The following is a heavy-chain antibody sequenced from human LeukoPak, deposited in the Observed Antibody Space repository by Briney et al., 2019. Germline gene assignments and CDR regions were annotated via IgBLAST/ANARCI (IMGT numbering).Heavy chain of an antibody. Sequence: SEALSLTCTVSGGSISSSSYYWGWIRQPPGKGLEWIGSIYYSGSTYYNPSLKSRVTISVDTSKNQFSLKLSSVTAADTAVYYCASYCSSTSCQNAFDIWGQGTMVTVSS. CDR1: GGSISSSSYY. J-gene: IGHJ3*02. CDR2: IYYSGST. D-gene: IGHD2-2*01. CDR3: ASYCSSTSCQNAFDI. V-gene: IGHV4-39*01.